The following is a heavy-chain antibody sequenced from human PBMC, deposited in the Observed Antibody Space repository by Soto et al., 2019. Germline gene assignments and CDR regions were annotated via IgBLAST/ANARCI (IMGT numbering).Heavy chain of an antibody. CDR3: ARQWRVNHKGWFGP. D-gene: IGHD6-19*01. Sequence: QLQLLESGPGLVKPSETLSLTCTVSGGSVSSSGYYWGWIRLPPGKGLEWIGSVSYSGSTNYNPSLNSRPTISVDTSNNQFSLKLSSVTAADTALYYCARQWRVNHKGWFGPWGQGTLVTVSS. CDR2: VSYSGST. CDR1: GGSVSSSGYY. J-gene: IGHJ5*02. V-gene: IGHV4-39*01.